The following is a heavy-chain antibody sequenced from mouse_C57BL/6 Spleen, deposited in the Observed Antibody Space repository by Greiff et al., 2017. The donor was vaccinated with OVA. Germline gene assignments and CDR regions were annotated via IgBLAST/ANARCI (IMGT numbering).Heavy chain of an antibody. CDR1: GYAFTNYL. V-gene: IGHV1-54*01. D-gene: IGHD2-14*01. CDR3: ATRNRRFYAMDY. CDR2: INPGSGGT. J-gene: IGHJ4*01. Sequence: FQLQQSGAELVRPGTSVKVSCKASGYAFTNYLIEWVKQRPGQGLGWIGVINPGSGGTNYNEKFKGKATLTADKSSSTAYMQLSSLTSEDSAVYFCATRNRRFYAMDYWGQGTSVTVSS.